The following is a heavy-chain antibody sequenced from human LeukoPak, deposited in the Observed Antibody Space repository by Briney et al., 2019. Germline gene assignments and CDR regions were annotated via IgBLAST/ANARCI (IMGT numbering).Heavy chain of an antibody. CDR2: IYYSGST. D-gene: IGHD3-10*01. J-gene: IGHJ6*03. Sequence: SETLSLTCTVSGGSISSSSYYWGWIRQPPGKGLEWIGSIYYSGSTYYNPSLHSRVTISVDASKNQFSLKLSSVTAADTAVYYCARVMNGSGNYYNVNYYYYYMDVWGKGTTVTISS. CDR3: ARVMNGSGNYYNVNYYYYYMDV. V-gene: IGHV4-39*01. CDR1: GGSISSSSYY.